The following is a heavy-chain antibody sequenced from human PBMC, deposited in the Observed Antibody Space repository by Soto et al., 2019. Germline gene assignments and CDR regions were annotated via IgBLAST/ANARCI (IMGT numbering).Heavy chain of an antibody. D-gene: IGHD4-4*01. CDR1: GYTFTSYA. V-gene: IGHV1-3*01. J-gene: IGHJ4*02. Sequence: ASVKVSCKASGYTFTSYAMHWVRQAPGQRLEWMGWINAGNGNTKYSQKFQGRVTITRDTSASTAYMELRSLKSDDTAVYYCARGGIEYSNYGLSDYWGQGTLVTVSS. CDR3: ARGGIEYSNYGLSDY. CDR2: INAGNGNT.